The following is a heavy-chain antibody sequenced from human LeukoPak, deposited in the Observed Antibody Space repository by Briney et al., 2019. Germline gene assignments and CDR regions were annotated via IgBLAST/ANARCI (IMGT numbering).Heavy chain of an antibody. V-gene: IGHV3-48*01. CDR3: AREGYDSSGYYFDY. CDR1: GFTFSSYS. J-gene: IGHJ4*02. Sequence: GGSLRLSCAASGFTFSSYSMNWVRQAPGKGLEWVSFISSSSSTIYYADSVKGRFTISRDNAKNSLYLQMNSLRAEDTALYYCAREGYDSSGYYFDYWGQGTLVTVSS. D-gene: IGHD3-22*01. CDR2: ISSSSSTI.